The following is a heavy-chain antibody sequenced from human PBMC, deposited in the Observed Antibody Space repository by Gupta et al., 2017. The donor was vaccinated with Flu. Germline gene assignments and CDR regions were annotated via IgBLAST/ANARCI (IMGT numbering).Heavy chain of an antibody. D-gene: IGHD3-10*01. Sequence: EGQLVESGGGLVEPGGSLSLSCAASGFSFSYAYMNWVRQAPGKGLEWVGRLKSEADGGTADYAAPVKGRFTISRDDSKNTLWLQMNSLRTEDTAVYYCTTDSSGGITFDIWGQGTPVTVSA. V-gene: IGHV3-15*01. CDR3: TTDSSGGITFDI. CDR1: GFSFSYAY. J-gene: IGHJ3*02. CDR2: LKSEADGGTA.